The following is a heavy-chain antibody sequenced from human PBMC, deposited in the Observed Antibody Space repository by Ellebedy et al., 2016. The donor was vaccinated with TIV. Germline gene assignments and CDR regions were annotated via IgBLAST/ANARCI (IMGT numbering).Heavy chain of an antibody. CDR2: TKEDGSER. D-gene: IGHD5-12*01. V-gene: IGHV3-7*01. CDR3: ARDRGYDTFDY. Sequence: GESLKISCAASGFPISNFWMAWVRQAPGKGLQWMGNTKEDGSERYYVDSVRGRFTISRDNTKNSLYLEMNSLRVEDTAVYYCARDRGYDTFDYWGQGILVTVSS. CDR1: GFPISNFW. J-gene: IGHJ4*02.